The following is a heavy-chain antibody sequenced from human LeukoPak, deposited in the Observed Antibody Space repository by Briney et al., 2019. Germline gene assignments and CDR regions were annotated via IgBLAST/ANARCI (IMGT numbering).Heavy chain of an antibody. J-gene: IGHJ6*03. CDR1: GGSISSYY. CDR3: ARAQGAPYYYYYYMDV. Sequence: KPSETLSLTCTVSGGSISSYYWSWIRQPPGKGLEWIGEINHSGSTNYNPSLKSRVTISVDTSKNQFSLKLSSVTAADTAVYYCARAQGAPYYYYYYMDVWGKGTTVTVSS. D-gene: IGHD3-16*01. CDR2: INHSGST. V-gene: IGHV4-34*01.